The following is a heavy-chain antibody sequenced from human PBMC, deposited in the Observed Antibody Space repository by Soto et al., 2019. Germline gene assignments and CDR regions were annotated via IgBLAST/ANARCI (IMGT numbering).Heavy chain of an antibody. CDR3: ASSAEYSSSSLSPYFDY. CDR2: INHSGST. D-gene: IGHD6-6*01. Sequence: QVQLQQWGAGLLKPSETLSLTCAVYGGSFSGYYWSWIRQPPGKGLEWIGEINHSGSTNYNPSLKSRVTRSVDTAKNQFSLKLSSVTAADTAVYYCASSAEYSSSSLSPYFDYWGQGTLVTVSS. V-gene: IGHV4-34*01. CDR1: GGSFSGYY. J-gene: IGHJ4*02.